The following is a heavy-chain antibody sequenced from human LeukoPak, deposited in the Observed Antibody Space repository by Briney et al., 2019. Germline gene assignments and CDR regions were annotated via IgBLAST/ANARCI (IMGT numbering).Heavy chain of an antibody. CDR3: AKVAGAKRWSDAFDM. V-gene: IGHV3-30-3*01. Sequence: GGSLRLSCAASGFTFSSYAMHWVRQAPGKGLEWVAVISYDGSNKYYADSVKGRFTISRDNSKNTLYLQMNSLKAEDTAVYYCAKVAGAKRWSDAFDMWGQGTMVTVSS. D-gene: IGHD4/OR15-4a*01. J-gene: IGHJ3*02. CDR2: ISYDGSNK. CDR1: GFTFSSYA.